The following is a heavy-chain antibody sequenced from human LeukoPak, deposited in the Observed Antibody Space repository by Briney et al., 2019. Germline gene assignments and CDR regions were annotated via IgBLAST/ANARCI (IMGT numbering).Heavy chain of an antibody. D-gene: IGHD5-18*01. CDR3: AKDLLPRDTAMVVDY. J-gene: IGHJ4*02. CDR1: GFTFSSYA. V-gene: IGHV3-23*01. Sequence: QPGGSLRLSCAASGFTFSSYAMSWVRQAPGRGLEWVSAISGSGGSTYYADSVKGRFTISRDNSKSTLYLQMNSLRAEDTAVYYCAKDLLPRDTAMVVDYWGQGTLVTVSS. CDR2: ISGSGGST.